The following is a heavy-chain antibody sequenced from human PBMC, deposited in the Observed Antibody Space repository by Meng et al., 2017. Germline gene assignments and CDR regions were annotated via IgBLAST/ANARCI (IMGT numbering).Heavy chain of an antibody. CDR1: GFTFSKAW. D-gene: IGHD5-18*01. Sequence: GRLVVVGGGFVKPGGSLRLSCAASGFTFSKAWMSWVRQAPGKGLEWVGRIKSKTDGGTTDYAAPVKGRFTISRDDSKNTLYLQMNSLKTEDTAVYYCTLDTAMVTIDYWGQGTLVTVSS. J-gene: IGHJ4*02. CDR3: TLDTAMVTIDY. CDR2: IKSKTDGGTT. V-gene: IGHV3-15*01.